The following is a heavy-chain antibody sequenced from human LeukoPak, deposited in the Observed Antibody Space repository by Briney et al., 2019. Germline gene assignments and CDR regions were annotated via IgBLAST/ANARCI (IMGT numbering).Heavy chain of an antibody. CDR2: INSVGSAM. V-gene: IGHV3-48*01. CDR3: ARFCGSGSWEFDP. J-gene: IGHJ5*02. D-gene: IGHD3-10*01. CDR1: GFTFSSYS. Sequence: PGGSLRLSXAASGFTFSSYSMNWVRQAPGKGLEWILYINSVGSAMYYADSVKGRFTISRDNAKNSLSLQMNSLRGEDTAVYFCARFCGSGSWEFDPWGQGTLVTVSS.